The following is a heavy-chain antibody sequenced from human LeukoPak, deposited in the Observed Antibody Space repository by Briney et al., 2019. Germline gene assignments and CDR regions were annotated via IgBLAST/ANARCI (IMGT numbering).Heavy chain of an antibody. CDR1: GFTFTYAW. V-gene: IGHV3-15*01. CDR2: IKTKTDGGTT. Sequence: TGGSLRLSCAASGFTFTYAWMSWVPQAPGKGLEWVGRIKTKTDGGTTDYAAPVKGRFTISRDDSKNTLYLQMNSLKTEDTAVYYCTTGLTMVRGLMSYSDYWGQGTLVTVSS. D-gene: IGHD3-10*01. CDR3: TTGLTMVRGLMSYSDY. J-gene: IGHJ4*02.